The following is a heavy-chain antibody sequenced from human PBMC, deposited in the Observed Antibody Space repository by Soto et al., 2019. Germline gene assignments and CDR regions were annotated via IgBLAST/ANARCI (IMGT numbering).Heavy chain of an antibody. Sequence: QVQLQESGPGLVKPSQTLSLTCSVSGGSISSGGYYWSWIRQHPGKGLEWLRYSYYCGSTYYSPLLNSGVTQSVDTSKNQFPRKLHSVTAADTAGYYCARSVFPCGQGTLVTVSS. CDR3: ARSVFP. V-gene: IGHV4-31*03. CDR1: GGSISSGGYY. CDR2: SYYCGST. J-gene: IGHJ5*02.